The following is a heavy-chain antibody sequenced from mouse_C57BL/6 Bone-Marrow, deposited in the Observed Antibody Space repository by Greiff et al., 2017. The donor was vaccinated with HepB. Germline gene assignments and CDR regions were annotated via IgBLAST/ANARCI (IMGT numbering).Heavy chain of an antibody. CDR3: AGHYYYGSSYDAMDY. V-gene: IGHV1-64*01. D-gene: IGHD1-1*01. CDR1: GYTFTSYW. CDR2: IHHNSGST. J-gene: IGHJ4*01. Sequence: QVQLQQPGAELVKPGASVKLSCKASGYTFTSYWMHWVKQRPGQGLEWIGMIHHNSGSTNYNEKFKSKATLTVDKSSSTAYMQLSSLTSEDSAVYYCAGHYYYGSSYDAMDYWGQGTSVTVSS.